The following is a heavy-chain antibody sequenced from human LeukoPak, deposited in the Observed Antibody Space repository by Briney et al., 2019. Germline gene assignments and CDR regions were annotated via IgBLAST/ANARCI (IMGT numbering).Heavy chain of an antibody. Sequence: SVKVSCKASGGTFSSYAISWVRQAPGQGLEWMGRIIPIFGTANYAQKFRGRVTITTDESTSTAYMELSSLRSEDTAVYYCARTMVRGVSLEDMDVWGKGTTVTVSS. CDR1: GGTFSSYA. J-gene: IGHJ6*03. V-gene: IGHV1-69*05. CDR2: IIPIFGTA. D-gene: IGHD3-10*01. CDR3: ARTMVRGVSLEDMDV.